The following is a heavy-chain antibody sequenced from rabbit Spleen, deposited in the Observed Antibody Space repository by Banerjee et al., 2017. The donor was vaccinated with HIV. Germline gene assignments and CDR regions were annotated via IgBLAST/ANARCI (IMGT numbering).Heavy chain of an antibody. V-gene: IGHV1S45*01. CDR1: GFSFSRDYV. Sequence: QEQLVESGGGLFQPGGSLALTCQASGFSFSRDYVMCWVRQAPGKGLEWIGCMNTYTGKAVYATWTKGRFTVSRTSSTTVTLQMTSLTAADTATYFCARDTTSNDYGSLDAFNLWGQGTLVTVS. CDR2: MNTYTGKA. CDR3: ARDTTSNDYGSLDAFNL. D-gene: IGHD1-1*01. J-gene: IGHJ4*01.